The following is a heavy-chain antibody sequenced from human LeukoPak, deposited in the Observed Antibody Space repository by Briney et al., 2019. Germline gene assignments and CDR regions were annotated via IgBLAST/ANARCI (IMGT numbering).Heavy chain of an antibody. CDR3: ARDRGSNDPIDY. J-gene: IGHJ4*02. CDR1: GFTFSKYG. D-gene: IGHD2-15*01. CDR2: IWHNGSNK. Sequence: GGSLRLSCAASGFTFSKYGMHWVRQAPGKGLEWVAVIWHNGSNKYYADSVKGRFTTSRDNSKNTLYLQMNSLRAEDTAVYHCARDRGSNDPIDYWGQGTLVTVSS. V-gene: IGHV3-33*01.